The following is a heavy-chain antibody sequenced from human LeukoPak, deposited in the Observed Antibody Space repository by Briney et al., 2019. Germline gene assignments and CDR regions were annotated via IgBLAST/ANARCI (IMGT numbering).Heavy chain of an antibody. D-gene: IGHD6-19*01. V-gene: IGHV4-59*01. Sequence: SETLSLTCAVYGGSFSGYYWSWIRQPPGKGLEWIGYIYYSGSTNYNPSLKSRVSISVDTSKSQFSLRLSSVTAADTALYYCARGGWSLDYWGQGTLVAVSS. J-gene: IGHJ4*02. CDR3: ARGGWSLDY. CDR2: IYYSGST. CDR1: GGSFSGYY.